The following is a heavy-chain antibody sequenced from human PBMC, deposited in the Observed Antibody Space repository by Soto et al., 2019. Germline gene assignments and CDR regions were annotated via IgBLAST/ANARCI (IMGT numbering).Heavy chain of an antibody. V-gene: IGHV1-2*04. CDR2: INPNSGGT. CDR3: ARGRPITIFGVGRWFDP. CDR1: GYTFTGYY. J-gene: IGHJ5*02. Sequence: ASVKVSCKASGYTFTGYYMHWVRQAPGQGLEWMGWINPNSGGTNYAQKFQGWVTMTRDTSISTAYMELSRLRSDDTAVYYCARGRPITIFGVGRWFDPWGQGTLVTVSS. D-gene: IGHD3-3*01.